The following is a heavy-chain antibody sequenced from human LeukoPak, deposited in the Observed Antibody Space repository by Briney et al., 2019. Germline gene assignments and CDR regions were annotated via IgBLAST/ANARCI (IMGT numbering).Heavy chain of an antibody. D-gene: IGHD3-3*01. CDR1: GYTFTSYD. V-gene: IGHV1-8*01. J-gene: IGHJ5*02. Sequence: ASVKVSCKASGYTFTSYDINWVRQATGQGLEWMGWMNPNSGNTGYAQKFQGRVTMTRNTSISTAYMELSSLRSEDTAVYYCARGVDPYYDFWSGYYTGPAGSWFDPWGQGTLVTVSS. CDR3: ARGVDPYYDFWSGYYTGPAGSWFDP. CDR2: MNPNSGNT.